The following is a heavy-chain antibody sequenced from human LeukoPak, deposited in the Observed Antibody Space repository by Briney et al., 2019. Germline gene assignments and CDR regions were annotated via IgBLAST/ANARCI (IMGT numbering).Heavy chain of an antibody. J-gene: IGHJ5*02. CDR3: AKSDWFDP. CDR2: SKYDGSTA. V-gene: IGHV3-74*03. Sequence: PGESLRLSCETSGFTLKNYWMSSLRRAPGKGLEWVSRSKYDGSTAMYAESVKGRFTISRDNARGTLYLQMNSLRVDDTAVYYCAKSDWFDPCGRGILVTVSS. CDR1: GFTLKNYW.